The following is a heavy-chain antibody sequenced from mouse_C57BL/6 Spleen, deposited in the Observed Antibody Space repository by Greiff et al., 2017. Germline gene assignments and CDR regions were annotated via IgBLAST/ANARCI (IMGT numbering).Heavy chain of an antibody. D-gene: IGHD3-3*01. CDR3: ARDAPGRYFDV. Sequence: EVQLQQSGPELVKPGASVKISCKASGYTFTDYYMNWVKQSHGKSLEWIGDINPNNGGTSYNQKFKGKATLTVDKSSSTAYMELRSLTSEDSAVYYCARDAPGRYFDVWGTGTTVTVSS. V-gene: IGHV1-26*01. CDR2: INPNNGGT. J-gene: IGHJ1*03. CDR1: GYTFTDYY.